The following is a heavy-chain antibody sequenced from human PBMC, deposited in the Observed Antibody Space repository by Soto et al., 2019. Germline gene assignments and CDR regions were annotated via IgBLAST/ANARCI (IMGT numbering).Heavy chain of an antibody. J-gene: IGHJ5*02. CDR3: ASQREVVAANGGRFDP. CDR2: IIPIFGTA. CDR1: GGTFSSYA. V-gene: IGHV1-69*13. Sequence: ASVKVSCKASGGTFSSYAISWVRQAPGQGLEWMGGIIPIFGTANYAQKFQGRVTITADESTSTAYMELSSLRSEDTAVYYCASQREVVAANGGRFDPWGQGTLVTVSS. D-gene: IGHD2-15*01.